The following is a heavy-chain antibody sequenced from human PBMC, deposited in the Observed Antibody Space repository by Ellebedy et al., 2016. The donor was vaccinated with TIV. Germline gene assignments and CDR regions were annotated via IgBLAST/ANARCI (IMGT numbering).Heavy chain of an antibody. CDR2: INHSGST. D-gene: IGHD6-13*01. V-gene: IGHV4-34*01. CDR3: ARGPRVGQQLVKGRFDP. Sequence: SETLSLTXAVYGGSYSGYYWSWIRQPSGKGLEWIGEINHSGSTNYNPSLKSRLTISVDTSKNQFSLKLSSVTAADTAVYYCARGPRVGQQLVKGRFDPWGQGTLVTVSS. CDR1: GGSYSGYY. J-gene: IGHJ5*02.